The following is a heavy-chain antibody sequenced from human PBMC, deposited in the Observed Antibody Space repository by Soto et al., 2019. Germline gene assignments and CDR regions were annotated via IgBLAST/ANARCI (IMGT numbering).Heavy chain of an antibody. J-gene: IGHJ6*02. CDR2: IYWGGDR. V-gene: IGHV2-5*02. CDR1: GFSLSTGGMG. Sequence: GPTLVNPTQTLTLTCTFSGFSLSTGGMGVGWIRQPPGKALEWLALIYWGGDRRYRPSLMSRLTIAKDTSKNQVVLTMTNMDPVDTATYYCVHSRCGGDCLQSYSSHYYYGMDIWGQGTTVTVSS. CDR3: VHSRCGGDCLQSYSSHYYYGMDI. D-gene: IGHD2-21*02.